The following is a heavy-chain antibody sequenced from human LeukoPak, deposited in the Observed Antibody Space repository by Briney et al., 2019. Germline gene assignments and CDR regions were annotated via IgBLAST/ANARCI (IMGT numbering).Heavy chain of an antibody. CDR1: GGSISSSSYY. J-gene: IGHJ4*02. Sequence: SETLSLTCTVSGGSISSSSYYWGWIRQPPGKGLEWIGSIYYSGSTYHNPSLKSRVTISVDTSKNQFSLKLSSVTAADTAVYYCARVPTVTFFDYWGQGTLVTVSS. CDR2: IYYSGST. CDR3: ARVPTVTFFDY. D-gene: IGHD4-17*01. V-gene: IGHV4-39*01.